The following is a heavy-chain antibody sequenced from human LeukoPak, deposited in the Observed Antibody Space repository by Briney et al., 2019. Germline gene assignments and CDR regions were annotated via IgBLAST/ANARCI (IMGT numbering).Heavy chain of an antibody. D-gene: IGHD6-19*01. CDR3: ARGRSGAFDI. CDR2: INSDGSIA. CDR1: GFTFSSHA. V-gene: IGHV3-74*01. Sequence: GGSLRLSCVASGFTFSSHAMCWVRQAPGKGLEWVSRINSDGSIARFADSVKGRITISRDNAKNTLYLQMNSLRAEDTAVYYCARGRSGAFDIWGQGTMVTVSS. J-gene: IGHJ3*02.